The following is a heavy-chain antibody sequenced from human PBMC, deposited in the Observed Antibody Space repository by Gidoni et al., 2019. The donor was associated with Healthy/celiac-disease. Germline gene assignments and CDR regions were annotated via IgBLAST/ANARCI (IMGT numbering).Heavy chain of an antibody. Sequence: QVQLVQSGAEVKKPGASVKVSCKASGYTFTSYYMHWVRQAPRQRLERMGIINPSGGSTSYAQKFQGRVTMTRDTSTSTVYMELSSLRSEDTAVYYCARDAGIVSSSSGMDVWGQGTTVTVSS. J-gene: IGHJ6*02. CDR3: ARDAGIVSSSSGMDV. CDR2: INPSGGST. D-gene: IGHD6-13*01. CDR1: GYTFTSYY. V-gene: IGHV1-46*01.